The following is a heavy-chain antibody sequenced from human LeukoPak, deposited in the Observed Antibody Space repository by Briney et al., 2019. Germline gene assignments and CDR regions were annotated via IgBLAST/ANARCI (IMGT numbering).Heavy chain of an antibody. Sequence: ASVKVSFKASGYTFTDHGITWVRQARGQGLEWMGGMSVFNGYTKYAEGFQGRVTITTDTSTRTAHMEMRGLRSDDTAVYYCARAVGSTDYYGVDVGGQGTTVTVS. CDR1: GYTFTDHG. CDR3: ARAVGSTDYYGVDV. V-gene: IGHV1-18*01. J-gene: IGHJ6*02. CDR2: MSVFNGYT. D-gene: IGHD3-10*01.